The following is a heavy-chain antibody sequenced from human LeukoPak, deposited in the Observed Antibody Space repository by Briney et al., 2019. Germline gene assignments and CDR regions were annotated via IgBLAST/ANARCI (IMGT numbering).Heavy chain of an antibody. CDR3: ARDPDEQWLVNYFDY. J-gene: IGHJ4*02. V-gene: IGHV4-39*07. CDR1: GGSISSSSYY. Sequence: SETLSLTCTVSGGSISSSSYYWGWIRQPPGKGLEWIGSIYYSGSSYYNPSLKSRVTISVDTSKNQFSLKLSSVTAADTAVYYCARDPDEQWLVNYFDYWGQGTLVTVSS. CDR2: IYYSGSS. D-gene: IGHD6-19*01.